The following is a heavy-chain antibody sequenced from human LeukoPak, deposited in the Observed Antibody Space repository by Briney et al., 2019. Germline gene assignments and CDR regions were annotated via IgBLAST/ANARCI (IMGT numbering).Heavy chain of an antibody. J-gene: IGHJ4*02. CDR1: GFTFSSYS. D-gene: IGHD2-2*02. Sequence: GGSLRLSCAASGFTFSSYSMNWVRQAPGKGLEWVSSIRSSSSYIYYADSVKGRFTISRDNAKNSLHLQMNSLRAEDTAVYYCARGHCSDTSCYTTPTVWGQGTLVTVSS. V-gene: IGHV3-21*01. CDR3: ARGHCSDTSCYTTPTV. CDR2: IRSSSSYI.